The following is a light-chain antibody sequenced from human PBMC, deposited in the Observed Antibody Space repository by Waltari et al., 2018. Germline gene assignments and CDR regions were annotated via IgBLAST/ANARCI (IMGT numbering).Light chain of an antibody. J-gene: IGKJ1*01. CDR1: QGISDY. V-gene: IGKV1-9*01. CDR2: AAS. Sequence: IQLTQSTSSLSASLGHRVTIPCRASQGISDYLAWYQQKPGKAPKLLIYAASTLQSGVPSRFSGSGSGTDFTLTISSLQPEDFATYYCQLLNSAQWTFGQGTKVEIK. CDR3: QLLNSAQWT.